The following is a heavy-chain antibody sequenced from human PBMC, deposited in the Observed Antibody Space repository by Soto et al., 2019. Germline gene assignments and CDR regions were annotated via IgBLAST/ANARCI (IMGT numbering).Heavy chain of an antibody. J-gene: IGHJ4*02. D-gene: IGHD3-10*01. V-gene: IGHV3-23*01. CDR1: GFTFSSYA. CDR3: ATSRGRRFGELLFDY. Sequence: VQLLESGGGLVQPGGSLRLSCAASGFTFSSYAMSWVRQAPGKGLEWVSAISGSGGSTYYADSVKGRFTISRDNSKNTLYLQMNSLRAEDTAVYYCATSRGRRFGELLFDYWGPGTLVTVSS. CDR2: ISGSGGST.